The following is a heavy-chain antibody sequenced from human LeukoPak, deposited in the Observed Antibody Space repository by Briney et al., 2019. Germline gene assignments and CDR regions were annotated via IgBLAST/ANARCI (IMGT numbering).Heavy chain of an antibody. CDR2: MYYSGST. D-gene: IGHD3-10*01. CDR1: GGSINSSSYY. Sequence: SETLSLTCTVSGGSINSSSYYWGWLRQPPGQGLEWIGSMYYSGSTYYNPSVKSRVTISVDTSKNQFSLKLSSVTAADTAVYYCARLLWFRELPLDYWGQGTLVTVSS. J-gene: IGHJ4*02. V-gene: IGHV4-39*01. CDR3: ARLLWFRELPLDY.